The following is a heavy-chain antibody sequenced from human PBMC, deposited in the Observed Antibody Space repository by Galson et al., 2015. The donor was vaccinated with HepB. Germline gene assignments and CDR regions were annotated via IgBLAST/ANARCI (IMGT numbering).Heavy chain of an antibody. CDR1: GYTLTELS. J-gene: IGHJ3*02. CDR3: ATNIKHVVVTADDAFDI. D-gene: IGHD2-21*02. Sequence: SVKVSCKVSGYTLTELSMHWERQAPGKGLEWMGGFDPEDGETIYAQKFQGRVTMTEDTSTDTAYMELSSLRSEDTAVYYCATNIKHVVVTADDAFDIWGQGTMVTVSS. CDR2: FDPEDGET. V-gene: IGHV1-24*01.